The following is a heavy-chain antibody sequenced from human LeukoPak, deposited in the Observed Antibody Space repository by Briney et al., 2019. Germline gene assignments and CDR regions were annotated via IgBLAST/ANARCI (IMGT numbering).Heavy chain of an antibody. V-gene: IGHV3-33*01. Sequence: GGSLRLSCAASGFTFSNYGMHWVRQAPGKGLEWVAVIWYDGSNKYYADSVKGRFTISRDNSKNTLYLQMNSLRAEDTAVYYCARGRIAATPIDYWGQGTLVTVSS. D-gene: IGHD6-13*01. CDR2: IWYDGSNK. CDR3: ARGRIAATPIDY. J-gene: IGHJ4*02. CDR1: GFTFSNYG.